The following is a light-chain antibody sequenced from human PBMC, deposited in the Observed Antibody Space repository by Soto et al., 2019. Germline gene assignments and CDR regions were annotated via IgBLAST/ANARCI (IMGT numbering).Light chain of an antibody. J-gene: IGLJ2*01. V-gene: IGLV1-51*01. CDR2: DND. Sequence: QSVLTQPPSVSAAPGQKVTISCSGSNSNIGDSYVSWYQQLPETAPELLIYDNDKRPSGIPDRFSGSKSGTSATLGITGLQTGDEADYYCGTWDTSLSVVLFGGGTQLTVL. CDR3: GTWDTSLSVVL. CDR1: NSNIGDSY.